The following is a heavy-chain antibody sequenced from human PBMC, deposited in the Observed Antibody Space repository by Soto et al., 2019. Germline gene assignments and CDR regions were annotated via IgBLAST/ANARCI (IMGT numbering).Heavy chain of an antibody. D-gene: IGHD6-13*01. CDR1: GYSFTTYW. CDR2: IYPGDSDT. V-gene: IGHV5-51*01. J-gene: IGHJ4*02. Sequence: GESLKISCKGSGYSFTTYWIGWVRQMPGKGLEWMGIIYPGDSDTRYSPSFQGQVTLSADKSISTAYLQWSSLKASDTAMYYCARHPHSSSWESFDYWGQGTLVTVSS. CDR3: ARHPHSSSWESFDY.